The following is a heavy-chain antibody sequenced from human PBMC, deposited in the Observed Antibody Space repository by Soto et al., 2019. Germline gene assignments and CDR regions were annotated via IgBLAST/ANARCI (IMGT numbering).Heavy chain of an antibody. CDR3: ARDDGAVAVHH. CDR1: GGSISSRAYY. J-gene: IGHJ5*02. Sequence: QVQLQESGPGLVKPSETLSLTCTVSGGSISSRAYYWSWIRQHPGKGLEWIGYIYYSGSTYYNPSLESRLTISRDTSKNQFSLKVSSVSAADTAMYYCARDDGAVAVHHWGQGILVTISS. D-gene: IGHD6-19*01. V-gene: IGHV4-31*03. CDR2: IYYSGST.